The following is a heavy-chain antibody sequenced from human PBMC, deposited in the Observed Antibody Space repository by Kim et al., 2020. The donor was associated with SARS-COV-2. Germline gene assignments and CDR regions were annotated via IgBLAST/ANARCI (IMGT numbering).Heavy chain of an antibody. D-gene: IGHD6-13*01. Sequence: GGSLRLSCVSSGFTFSTHGMYWVRQGPAKGLEWVAYIWYDGSNEDYGDSVRGRFTISRDNSKRTVYLEMNSLRVDDTAVYYCAKGVAAAVYYGLDVWGQG. V-gene: IGHV3-30*02. CDR3: AKGVAAAVYYGLDV. CDR2: IWYDGSNE. J-gene: IGHJ6*02. CDR1: GFTFSTHG.